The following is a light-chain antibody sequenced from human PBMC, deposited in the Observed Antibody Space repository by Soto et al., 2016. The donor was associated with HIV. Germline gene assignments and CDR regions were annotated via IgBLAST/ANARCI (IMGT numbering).Light chain of an antibody. J-gene: IGLJ2*01. V-gene: IGLV3-21*03. CDR3: QMWDSSGDHVV. Sequence: SYELTQPPSVSVAPGNTARITCGGNNIGSKSVHWYQQKPGQAPVLVVYDDNDRPSGIPERFSGSNSGNTATLSISRVEAGDEADYYCQMWDSSGDHVVFGGGTKLTVL. CDR1: NIGSKS. CDR2: DDN.